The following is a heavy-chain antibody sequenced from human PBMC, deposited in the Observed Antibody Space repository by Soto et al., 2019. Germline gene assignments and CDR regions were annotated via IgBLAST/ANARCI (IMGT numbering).Heavy chain of an antibody. V-gene: IGHV4-59*01. J-gene: IGHJ4*02. Sequence: PSETLSLTCTVSGGSMSSYYWTWLRQSPGRGLEWIGYISYSGSTYYNPSLKSRVTISADTSKNQFSLSSLRPDDTAVYYCVRFIVGGTLSTIWGQGTLVTVSS. D-gene: IGHD1-26*01. CDR2: ISYSGST. CDR3: VRFIVGGTLSTI. CDR1: GGSMSSYY.